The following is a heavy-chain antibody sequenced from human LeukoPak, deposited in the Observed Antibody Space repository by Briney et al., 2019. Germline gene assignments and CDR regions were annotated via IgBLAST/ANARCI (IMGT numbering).Heavy chain of an antibody. Sequence: SETLSLTCAVYGGSFSGYYWRWIRQPPGKGLEWIGEINHSGSTNYNPSLKSRVTISVDTSKNQFSLKLSSVTAADTAVYYCATCIAVAGTGWFDPWGQGTLVTVSS. V-gene: IGHV4-34*01. J-gene: IGHJ5*02. CDR1: GGSFSGYY. CDR3: ATCIAVAGTGWFDP. D-gene: IGHD6-19*01. CDR2: INHSGST.